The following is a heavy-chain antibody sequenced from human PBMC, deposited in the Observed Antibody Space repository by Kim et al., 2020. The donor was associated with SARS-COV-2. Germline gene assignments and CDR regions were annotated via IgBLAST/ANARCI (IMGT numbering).Heavy chain of an antibody. CDR3: ASRFEYSSSLDY. CDR2: ISSSGSTI. J-gene: IGHJ4*02. V-gene: IGHV3-48*03. D-gene: IGHD6-6*01. Sequence: GGSLRLSCAASGFTFSSYEMNWVRQAPGKGLEWVSYISSSGSTIYYADSVKGRFTISRDNAKNSLYLQMNSLRAEDTAVYYCASRFEYSSSLDYWGQGTLGTVSS. CDR1: GFTFSSYE.